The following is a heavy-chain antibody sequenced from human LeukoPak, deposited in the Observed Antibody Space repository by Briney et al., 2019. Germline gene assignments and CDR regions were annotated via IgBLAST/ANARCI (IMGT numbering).Heavy chain of an antibody. CDR1: EFTFSSYA. CDR2: IRGIGGGT. CDR3: AKELAAVGVPSFDS. D-gene: IGHD6-13*01. V-gene: IGHV3-23*01. Sequence: GGSLRLSCAASEFTFSSYAMSWVRQTPGKGLERVSGIRGIGGGTYYADSVKGRFTISRDNSKNTLYLQMNSLRAEDTAVYYCAKELAAVGVPSFDSWGQGTLVTASS. J-gene: IGHJ4*02.